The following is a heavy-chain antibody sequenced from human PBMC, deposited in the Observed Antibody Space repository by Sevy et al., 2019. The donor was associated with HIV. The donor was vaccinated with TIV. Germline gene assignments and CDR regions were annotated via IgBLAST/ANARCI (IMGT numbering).Heavy chain of an antibody. J-gene: IGHJ6*02. CDR3: ARMQDGVHCSSTSCYTSAHYYYGMDV. CDR2: IDPGDSDT. D-gene: IGHD2-2*02. CDR1: GYSFTSYW. V-gene: IGHV5-51*01. Sequence: GESLKISCKGSGYSFTSYWIGWVRQMPGKGLDWLGIIDPGDSDTRYSSSFQGQVTISADKSTSTAYLQWSSLKASDTAMYYCARMQDGVHCSSTSCYTSAHYYYGMDVWGQGTTVTVSS.